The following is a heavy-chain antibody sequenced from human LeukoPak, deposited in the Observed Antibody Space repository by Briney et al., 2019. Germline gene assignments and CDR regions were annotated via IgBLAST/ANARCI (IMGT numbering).Heavy chain of an antibody. Sequence: SETLSLTCAVYGGSFSGYYWSWIRQPPGKGLEWIGEINHSGSTNYNPSLKSRVTMSVDTSKNQFSLKLSSVTAADTAVYYCARGYGSSSYNWFDPWGQGTLVTVSS. CDR2: INHSGST. D-gene: IGHD6-13*01. V-gene: IGHV4-34*01. CDR3: ARGYGSSSYNWFDP. CDR1: GGSFSGYY. J-gene: IGHJ5*02.